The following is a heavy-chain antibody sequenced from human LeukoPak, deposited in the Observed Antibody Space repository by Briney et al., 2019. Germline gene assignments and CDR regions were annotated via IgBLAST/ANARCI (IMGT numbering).Heavy chain of an antibody. D-gene: IGHD2-2*01. CDR3: ARVLYQLLPLYGMDV. V-gene: IGHV1-2*02. Sequence: ASVKVSCKASGYTFTGYYMHWVRQAPGQGLEWMGWINPNSGGTNYAQKFQGRVTMTRDTSITTAYMDLSRLRSDDTAVYYCARVLYQLLPLYGMDVWGQGTTVTVSS. CDR1: GYTFTGYY. CDR2: INPNSGGT. J-gene: IGHJ6*02.